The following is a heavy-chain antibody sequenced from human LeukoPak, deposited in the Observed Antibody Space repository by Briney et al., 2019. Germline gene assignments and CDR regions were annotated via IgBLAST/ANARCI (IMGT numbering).Heavy chain of an antibody. Sequence: GGSLRLSCAASGLSFSSYAMSWVRQAPGTGLEWVSTISTSGDRTYYADSVKGRFTISRDNSKNTLYLQMNNLRVEDTAIYYCGEDYWGQGTLVTVSS. CDR3: GEDY. CDR2: ISTSGDRT. J-gene: IGHJ4*02. V-gene: IGHV3-23*01. CDR1: GLSFSSYA.